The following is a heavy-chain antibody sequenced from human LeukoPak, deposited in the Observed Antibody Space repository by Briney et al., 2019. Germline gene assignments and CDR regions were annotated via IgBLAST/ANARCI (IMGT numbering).Heavy chain of an antibody. CDR2: INSDGSST. D-gene: IGHD3-22*01. CDR1: GFTFSSYW. V-gene: IGHV3-74*01. Sequence: GGSLRLFCAASGFTFSSYWMHWVRQAPGKGLVWVSRINSDGSSTSYADSVKGRFTISRDNAKNTLYLQMNSLRAEDTAVYYCAGDSSGYYSWSGFSDYWGQGTLVTVSS. CDR3: AGDSSGYYSWSGFSDY. J-gene: IGHJ4*02.